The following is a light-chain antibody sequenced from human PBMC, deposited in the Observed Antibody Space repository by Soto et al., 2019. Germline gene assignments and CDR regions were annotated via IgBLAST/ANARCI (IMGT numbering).Light chain of an antibody. J-gene: IGKJ3*01. CDR3: QQLNSYVFA. CDR1: QDVSRY. CDR2: AAS. V-gene: IGKV1-9*01. Sequence: DIQLTQSPSFLSASVGDRVTITCRASQDVSRYLAWYQQKPGKAPNLLIYAASTLRSGVPSRFSGSGSETEFTPTISSLQPEDFATSYCQQLNSYVFAFGPGTKVEIK.